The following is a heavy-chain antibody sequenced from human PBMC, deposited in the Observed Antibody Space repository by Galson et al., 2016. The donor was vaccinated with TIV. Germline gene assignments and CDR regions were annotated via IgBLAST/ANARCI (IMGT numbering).Heavy chain of an antibody. CDR3: ARISGYSDSIGHYIPRSFDY. V-gene: IGHV2-70*11. D-gene: IGHD3-22*01. Sequence: PALVKPTQTLTLTCSFSGFSLNTDGMCVNWIRQPPGKALEWLARIDWDDDKSYTSSLKTRLTIPKDTSKNQVVLTMTYVDPVDTDTYYCARISGYSDSIGHYIPRSFDYWGQGTLVTVSS. CDR1: GFSLNTDGMC. J-gene: IGHJ4*02. CDR2: IDWDDDK.